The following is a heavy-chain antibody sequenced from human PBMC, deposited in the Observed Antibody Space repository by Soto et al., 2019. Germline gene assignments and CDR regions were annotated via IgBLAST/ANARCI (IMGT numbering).Heavy chain of an antibody. J-gene: IGHJ6*02. CDR3: ARDSDSSGWQDYYGMDA. CDR2: ISYDGSNK. CDR1: GFTFSSYA. D-gene: IGHD6-19*01. V-gene: IGHV3-30-3*01. Sequence: GGSLRLSCAASGFTFSSYAMHWVRQAPGKGLEWVAVISYDGSNKYYADSVKGRFTISRDNSKNTLYLQMNSLRAEDTAVYYCARDSDSSGWQDYYGMDAWGQGTTVTVSS.